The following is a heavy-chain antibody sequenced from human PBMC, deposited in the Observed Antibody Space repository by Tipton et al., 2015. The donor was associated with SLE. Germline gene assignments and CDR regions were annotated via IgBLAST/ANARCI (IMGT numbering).Heavy chain of an antibody. CDR1: GGSFSGYY. J-gene: IGHJ6*02. Sequence: LRLSCAVYGGSFSGYYWGWIRQPPGKGLEWIGSIYYSGSTYYNPSLKSRVTISVDTSKNQFSLKLSSVTAADTAVYYCARELRFLEWSLYYYYYGMDVWGQGTTVTVSS. V-gene: IGHV4-34*01. CDR2: IYYSGST. D-gene: IGHD3-3*01. CDR3: ARELRFLEWSLYYYYYGMDV.